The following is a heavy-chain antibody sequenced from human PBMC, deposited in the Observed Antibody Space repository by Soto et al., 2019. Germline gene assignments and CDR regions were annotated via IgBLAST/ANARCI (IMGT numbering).Heavy chain of an antibody. D-gene: IGHD3-10*01. Sequence: PGGSLRLSCAASGFTFSSYAMSWVRQAPGKGLEWVSAISGSGGSTYYADSVKGRFTISRDNSKNTLYLQMNSLRAEDTAVYYCAKDIPGRHSGFWAYYYYGMDVWGQGTTVTVSS. CDR2: ISGSGGST. CDR3: AKDIPGRHSGFWAYYYYGMDV. V-gene: IGHV3-23*01. CDR1: GFTFSSYA. J-gene: IGHJ6*02.